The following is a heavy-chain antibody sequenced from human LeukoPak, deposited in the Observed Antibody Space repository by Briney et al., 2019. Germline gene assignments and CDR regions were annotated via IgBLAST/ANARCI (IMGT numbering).Heavy chain of an antibody. CDR2: IDGDGTIT. V-gene: IGHV3-74*01. CDR1: GFAFSSYW. CDR3: SRSQFDY. Sequence: PGGSLRLPCAASGFAFSSYWMLWVRQVPGKGLVWVSRIDGDGTITTYADFAKGRFTISRDNTNNILYLQMNSLRAEDTAIYYCSRSQFDYWGRGVLVTVSS. J-gene: IGHJ4*02.